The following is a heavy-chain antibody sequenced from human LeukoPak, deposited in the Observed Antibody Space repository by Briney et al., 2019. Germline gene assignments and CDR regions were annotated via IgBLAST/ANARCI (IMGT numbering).Heavy chain of an antibody. V-gene: IGHV3-43D*03. D-gene: IGHD6-6*01. Sequence: GGSLRLSCAASGFTFDDYAMHWVRQAPGKGLEWVSLISWDGGSTYYADSVKGRFTISRDNSKNSLYLQMNSLRAEDTALYYCAKDSAARWISYYYYYMDVWGKGTTVTVSS. CDR1: GFTFDDYA. J-gene: IGHJ6*03. CDR2: ISWDGGST. CDR3: AKDSAARWISYYYYYMDV.